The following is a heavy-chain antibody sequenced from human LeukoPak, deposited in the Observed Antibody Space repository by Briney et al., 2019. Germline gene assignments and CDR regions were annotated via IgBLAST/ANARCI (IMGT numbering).Heavy chain of an antibody. J-gene: IGHJ4*02. CDR1: GFTFFSYT. V-gene: IGHV3-21*01. CDR3: ARGHYYDSSGYYPDAQDY. Sequence: GGSLRLSCAASGFTFFSYTMNWVRQAPGKGLEWVSSISSSSSYIYYADSVKGRFTISRDNAKNSLYLQMNSLRAEDTAVYYCARGHYYDSSGYYPDAQDYWGQGTLVTVSS. D-gene: IGHD3-22*01. CDR2: ISSSSSYI.